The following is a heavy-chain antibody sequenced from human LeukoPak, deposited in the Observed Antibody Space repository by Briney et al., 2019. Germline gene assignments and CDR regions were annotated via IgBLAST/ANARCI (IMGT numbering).Heavy chain of an antibody. J-gene: IGHJ6*02. CDR3: ALIVVAPAAMDYYYYGMDV. D-gene: IGHD2-2*01. V-gene: IGHV1-69*13. CDR2: IIPIFGTA. Sequence: SVKVSCKASGGTFSSYAISWVRQAPGQGLEWMGGIIPIFGTANYAQKFQGRVTITADESTSTAYMELSSLRSEDTAVYYCALIVVAPAAMDYYYYGMDVWGQGTTVTVSS. CDR1: GGTFSSYA.